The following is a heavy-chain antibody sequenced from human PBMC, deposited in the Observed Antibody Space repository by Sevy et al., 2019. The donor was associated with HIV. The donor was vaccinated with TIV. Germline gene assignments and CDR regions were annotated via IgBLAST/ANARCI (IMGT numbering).Heavy chain of an antibody. D-gene: IGHD1-26*01. CDR1: GFIFGDYG. Sequence: GGSLRLSCTASGFIFGDYGMSWVRQAPGKGLEWIAFFKSKIHGGTTENAASVKGRFTIERDDSKNIVYLQMSNLKTEDTAVYYCTRWSGSQSIFDYWGQGTLVTVSS. CDR2: FKSKIHGGTT. V-gene: IGHV3-49*04. CDR3: TRWSGSQSIFDY. J-gene: IGHJ4*02.